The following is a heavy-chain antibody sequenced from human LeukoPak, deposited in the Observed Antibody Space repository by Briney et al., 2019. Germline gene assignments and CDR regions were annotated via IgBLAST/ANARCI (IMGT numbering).Heavy chain of an antibody. CDR2: IYYSGST. CDR1: GGSINSSSYY. V-gene: IGHV4-39*07. D-gene: IGHD6-13*01. J-gene: IGHJ3*02. CDR3: AQGIAAAGGDAFDI. Sequence: SETLSLTCTVSGGSINSSSYYWGWIRQPPGKGLEWIGSIYYSGSTYYNPSLKSRVTISVDTSKNQFSLKLSSVTAADTAVYYCAQGIAAAGGDAFDIWGQGTMVTVSS.